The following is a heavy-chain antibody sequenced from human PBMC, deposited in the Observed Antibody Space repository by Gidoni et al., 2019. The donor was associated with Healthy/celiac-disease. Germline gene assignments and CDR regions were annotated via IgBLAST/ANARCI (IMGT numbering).Heavy chain of an antibody. D-gene: IGHD3-22*01. CDR3: AKTLIVVAENLIDY. J-gene: IGHJ4*02. V-gene: IGHV3-30*18. Sequence: QVQLVESGGGVVQPGSSLRLSCAASGFTFSSYGMHWVRQAPCKGLEWVAVISYDGSNKYYADSVKGRFTISRDNSKNTLYLQMNSLRAEDTAVYYCAKTLIVVAENLIDYWGQGTLVTVSS. CDR2: ISYDGSNK. CDR1: GFTFSSYG.